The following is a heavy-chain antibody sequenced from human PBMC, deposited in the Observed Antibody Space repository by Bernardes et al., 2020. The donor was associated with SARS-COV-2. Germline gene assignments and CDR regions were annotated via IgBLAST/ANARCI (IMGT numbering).Heavy chain of an antibody. CDR1: GDSISRHH. CDR3: AKEVVRTTWGPNFYYNGMDV. D-gene: IGHD7-27*01. J-gene: IGHJ6*02. CDR2: IAFTGRT. Sequence: SETLSLTCSVSGDSISRHHWNWIRQPPGRGLEWIGSIAFTGRTDYNPSLKNRVTITLDTPKNQFSLSLSAATAADTAVYYCAKEVVRTTWGPNFYYNGMDVWGQGTSVTVSS. V-gene: IGHV4-59*11.